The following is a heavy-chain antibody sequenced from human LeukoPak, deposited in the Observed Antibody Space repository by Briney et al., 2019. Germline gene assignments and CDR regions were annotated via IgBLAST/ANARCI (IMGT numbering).Heavy chain of an antibody. D-gene: IGHD4-23*01. Sequence: ASVKVSCKASGYTFTSYGISWVRQAPGQGLEWMGWISAYNGNTNYAQKLQGRVTMTTDTSTSTAYMELRSPRPDDTAVYYCARDSEVVTPSDYWGQGTLVTVSS. CDR1: GYTFTSYG. J-gene: IGHJ4*02. CDR3: ARDSEVVTPSDY. CDR2: ISAYNGNT. V-gene: IGHV1-18*01.